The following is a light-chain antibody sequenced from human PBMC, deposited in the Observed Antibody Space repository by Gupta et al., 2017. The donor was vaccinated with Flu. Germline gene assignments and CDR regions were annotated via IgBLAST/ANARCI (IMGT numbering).Light chain of an antibody. Sequence: ERVNITCQASQDINKYLNWYQQKPGKAPKLLIYDASKLETGVPSRFSGSGSGKDFTFTISRLQPEDIATYYCQQYDNLPRTFGQGTKLEIK. CDR2: DAS. CDR3: QQYDNLPRT. V-gene: IGKV1-33*01. CDR1: QDINKY. J-gene: IGKJ2*01.